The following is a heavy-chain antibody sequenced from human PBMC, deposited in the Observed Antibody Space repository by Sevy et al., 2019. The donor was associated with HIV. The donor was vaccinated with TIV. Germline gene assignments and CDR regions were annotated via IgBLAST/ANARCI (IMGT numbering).Heavy chain of an antibody. Sequence: GGSLRLTCAASGFTFSGSAMHWVRRASGKGLEWVGRLRRKANSYATAYAASVKGRFTISRDDSKNTAYLQMNSLKTEDTVVDYSTRPSGVRGGYEDYWDQGTLVTVSS. V-gene: IGHV3-73*01. CDR3: TRPSGVRGGYEDY. D-gene: IGHD3-10*01. CDR1: GFTFSGSA. J-gene: IGHJ4*02. CDR2: LRRKANSYAT.